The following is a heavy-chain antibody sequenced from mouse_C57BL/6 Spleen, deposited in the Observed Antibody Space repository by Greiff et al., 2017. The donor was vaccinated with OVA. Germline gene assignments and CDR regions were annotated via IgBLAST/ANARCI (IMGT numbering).Heavy chain of an antibody. CDR1: GFSFNTYA. CDR3: VRLDYDFAY. J-gene: IGHJ3*01. D-gene: IGHD2-4*01. CDR2: IRSKSNNYAT. Sequence: EVKLVESGGGLVQPQGSLKLSCAASGFSFNTYAMNWVRQAPGKGLEWVARIRSKSNNYATYYADSVKDRFTISRDDSESMLYLQMNNLKTEDTAMYYCVRLDYDFAYWGQGTLVTVSA. V-gene: IGHV10-1*01.